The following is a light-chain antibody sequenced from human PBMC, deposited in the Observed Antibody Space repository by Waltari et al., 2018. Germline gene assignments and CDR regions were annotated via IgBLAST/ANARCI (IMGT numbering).Light chain of an antibody. V-gene: IGLV1-44*01. CDR2: NNN. J-gene: IGLJ2*01. Sequence: QSVLTQSPSASGTPGQRVTISCSGSSSNIGGNTVNWYQQLPGAAPKLLIYNNNQRPSGVPDRFSGSKSGTSASLAISSLQSEDEAHYYCAAWDDSLNAVVFGGGTKLTVL. CDR1: SSNIGGNT. CDR3: AAWDDSLNAVV.